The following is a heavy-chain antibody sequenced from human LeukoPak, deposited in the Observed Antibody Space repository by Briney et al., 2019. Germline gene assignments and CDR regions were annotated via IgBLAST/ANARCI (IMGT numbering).Heavy chain of an antibody. V-gene: IGHV1-69*05. CDR2: IIPIFGTA. J-gene: IGHJ3*02. CDR1: GGTFSSYA. D-gene: IGHD3-22*01. CDR3: ARTHYYDSSGYTPSAFDI. Sequence: GSSVKVSCKASGGTFSSYAISWVRQAPGQGLEWMGRIIPIFGTANYAQKFQGRVTITTDESTSTAYMELSSLRSEDTAVYYCARTHYYDSSGYTPSAFDIWGQGTMVTVSS.